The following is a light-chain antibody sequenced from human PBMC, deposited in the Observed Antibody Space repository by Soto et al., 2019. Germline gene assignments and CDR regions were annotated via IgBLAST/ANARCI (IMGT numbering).Light chain of an antibody. V-gene: IGKV3-11*01. CDR2: DAS. J-gene: IGKJ5*01. Sequence: EIVLTQSPATQSLSPGERATLSCRASQIVSNSLAWYQQKSGQAPRLLIYDASNRATGIPARFSGSGSGTDFTLTISSLEPEDFAVYYCQQHSNWPLTFGQGTRLEIK. CDR1: QIVSNS. CDR3: QQHSNWPLT.